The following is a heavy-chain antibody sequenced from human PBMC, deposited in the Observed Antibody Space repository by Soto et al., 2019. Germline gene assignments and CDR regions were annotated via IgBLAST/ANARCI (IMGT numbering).Heavy chain of an antibody. V-gene: IGHV4-39*01. D-gene: IGHD2-15*01. CDR2: IYYSGST. CDR1: GGSISSSSYY. Sequence: SETLSLTCTVSGGSISSSSYYWGWIRQPPGKGLEWIGSIYYSGSTYYNPSLKSRVTISVDTSKNQFSLKLSSVTAADTAVYYCARGGEVVVAATHKYNWYDPWGQGTLVTVSS. J-gene: IGHJ5*02. CDR3: ARGGEVVVAATHKYNWYDP.